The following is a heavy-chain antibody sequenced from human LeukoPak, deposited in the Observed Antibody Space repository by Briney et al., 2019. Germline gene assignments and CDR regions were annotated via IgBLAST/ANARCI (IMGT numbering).Heavy chain of an antibody. J-gene: IGHJ6*03. CDR3: AKGSKEVLFTRDHYMDV. D-gene: IGHD3-3*01. CDR2: ISYDGSNK. Sequence: GGSLRLSCAASGFTFSSYGMHWVRQAPGKGLGWVAVISYDGSNKYYADSVKGRFTISRDNSKNTLYLQMNSLRAEDTAVYYCAKGSKEVLFTRDHYMDVWGKGTTVTISS. CDR1: GFTFSSYG. V-gene: IGHV3-30*18.